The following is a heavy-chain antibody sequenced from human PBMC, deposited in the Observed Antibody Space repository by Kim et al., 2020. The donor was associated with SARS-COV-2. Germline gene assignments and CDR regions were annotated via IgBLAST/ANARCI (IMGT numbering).Heavy chain of an antibody. CDR1: GYTLTELS. CDR2: FDPEDGET. CDR3: ASSVGWELLFVLDY. Sequence: ASVKVSCKVSGYTLTELSMHWVRKAPGKGFEWMGGFDPEDGETIYAQKFQGRVTMTEDTSTDTAYMELSSLRSEDTAVYYCASSVGWELLFVLDYWGQGTLVTVSS. J-gene: IGHJ4*02. D-gene: IGHD1-26*01. V-gene: IGHV1-24*01.